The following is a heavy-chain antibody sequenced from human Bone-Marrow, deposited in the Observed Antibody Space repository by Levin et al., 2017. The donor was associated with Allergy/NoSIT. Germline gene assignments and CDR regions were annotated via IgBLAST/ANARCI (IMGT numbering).Heavy chain of an antibody. CDR3: AKDQGGGGWLADY. J-gene: IGHJ4*02. V-gene: IGHV3-23*01. CDR2: ISGGGTTA. Sequence: GGSLRLSCAASGFDFLRYAMSWVRQAPGKGPEWVSAISGGGTTAYYADSVRGRFTISKDKSKNTLYLQMNSLRVQDTAVYYCAKDQGGGGWLADYWGQGTLVTVSS. D-gene: IGHD6-19*01. CDR1: GFDFLRYA.